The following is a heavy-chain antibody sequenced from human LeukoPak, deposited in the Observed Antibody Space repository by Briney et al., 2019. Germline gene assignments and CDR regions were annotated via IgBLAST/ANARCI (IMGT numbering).Heavy chain of an antibody. CDR1: GFTFSNYW. J-gene: IGHJ4*02. CDR2: VNTDESRT. V-gene: IGHV3-74*01. D-gene: IGHD1-26*01. CDR3: ARGASGSYYVDY. Sequence: GGSLRLSCVASGFTFSNYWMHWVRQAPGKGLVWVSRVNTDESRTNYADSVKGRFTISRDNAKNTVYLQMNSLRAEDTAMYYCARGASGSYYVDYWGQGILVTVSS.